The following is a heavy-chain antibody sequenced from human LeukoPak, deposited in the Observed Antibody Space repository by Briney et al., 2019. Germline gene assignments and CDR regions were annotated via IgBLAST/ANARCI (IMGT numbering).Heavy chain of an antibody. CDR2: IYSGGST. V-gene: IGHV3-53*05. CDR3: AKGFTMVRGVIGFLYGMDV. D-gene: IGHD3-10*01. CDR1: GFTVSSNY. Sequence: GGSLRLSCAASGFTVSSNYMSWVRQAPGKGLEWVSVIYSGGSTYYADSVKGRFTISRDNSKNTLYLQMNSLRAEDTAVYYCAKGFTMVRGVIGFLYGMDVWGQGTTVTVSS. J-gene: IGHJ6*01.